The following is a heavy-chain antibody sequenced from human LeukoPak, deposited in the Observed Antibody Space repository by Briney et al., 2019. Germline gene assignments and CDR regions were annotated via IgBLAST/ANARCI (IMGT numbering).Heavy chain of an antibody. V-gene: IGHV3-7*01. Sequence: GGSLRLSCAASGFNFSTYWMTWVRQVLGKGLEWVANIKEDGSEIYYVDAVKGRFSISRDNAKTSLYLQMNNLSVADTAVYYCVTDQTGRHPYFFDYWDQGTLVTVSS. CDR1: GFNFSTYW. J-gene: IGHJ4*02. CDR2: IKEDGSEI. D-gene: IGHD3-10*01. CDR3: VTDQTGRHPYFFDY.